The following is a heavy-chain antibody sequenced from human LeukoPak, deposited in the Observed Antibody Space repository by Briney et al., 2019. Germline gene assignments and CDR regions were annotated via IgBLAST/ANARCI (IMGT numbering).Heavy chain of an antibody. CDR1: GGSISSGGYY. V-gene: IGHV4-31*09. CDR3: AGGHPPAQYYYYYYGMDV. CDR2: IYYSGST. Sequence: PSQTLSLTCTVSGGSISSGGYYWSWIRQHPGKGLEWIGYIYYSGSTYYNPSLKSRVTISVDRSKNQFSLKLSSVTAADTAVYYCAGGHPPAQYYYYYYGMDVWGQGTTVTVSS. J-gene: IGHJ6*02. D-gene: IGHD6-25*01.